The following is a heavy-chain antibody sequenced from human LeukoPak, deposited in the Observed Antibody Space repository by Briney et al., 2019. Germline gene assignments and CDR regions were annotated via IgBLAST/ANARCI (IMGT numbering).Heavy chain of an antibody. CDR2: IYSGGST. CDR3: ARDFGSGSYYAFDL. V-gene: IGHV3-53*01. J-gene: IGHJ3*01. CDR1: GFTVSSNY. D-gene: IGHD3-10*01. Sequence: PGGSLRLSCAASGFTVSSNYMSWVRQAPGKGLEWVSVIYSGGSTYYADSVKGRFSISRDNSQNTLYLEMNSLRAEDTAVYYCARDFGSGSYYAFDLWGQGTMVTVSS.